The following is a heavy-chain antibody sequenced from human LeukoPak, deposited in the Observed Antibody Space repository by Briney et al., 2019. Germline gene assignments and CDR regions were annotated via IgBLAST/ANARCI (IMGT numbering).Heavy chain of an antibody. Sequence: GGSLRLSCAASGFTFSDYAVSWVRQAPGKGLEWVSAISGSGGTTYFADSVKGRFTISRDNSKNTLYLQMNSLRAEDTAMYYCAKRYCTTTSCSLFDYWGQGTLVTVSS. D-gene: IGHD2-2*01. CDR2: ISGSGGTT. V-gene: IGHV3-23*01. J-gene: IGHJ4*02. CDR1: GFTFSDYA. CDR3: AKRYCTTTSCSLFDY.